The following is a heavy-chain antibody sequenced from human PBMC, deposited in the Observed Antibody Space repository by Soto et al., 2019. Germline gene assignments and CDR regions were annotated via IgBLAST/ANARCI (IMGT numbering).Heavy chain of an antibody. V-gene: IGHV1-69*12. CDR3: ARVHAVPGIYNYYGLDV. J-gene: IGHJ6*02. CDR1: GGTFSNYA. Sequence: QDQLVQSGDEVKKPGSSVKVSCKASGGTFSNYAISWVRQAPGEGLEWMGGIVPIFGTVNYAQKFQGRVTIIADESTTTAYMELSSLISEDTAVYYCARVHAVPGIYNYYGLDVWGQGTTVTVSS. CDR2: IVPIFGTV. D-gene: IGHD6-19*01.